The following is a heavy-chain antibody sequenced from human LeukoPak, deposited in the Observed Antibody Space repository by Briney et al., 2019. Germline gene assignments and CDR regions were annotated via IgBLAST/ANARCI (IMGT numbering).Heavy chain of an antibody. CDR3: AKGRDGYSQFDY. CDR1: GFTFSSYG. CDR2: ISYDGSNK. V-gene: IGHV3-30*18. J-gene: IGHJ4*02. D-gene: IGHD5-24*01. Sequence: GGSLRLSCAASGFTFSSYGMHWVRQAPGKGLEWVAVISYDGSNKYYADSVKGRFTISRDNSKNTLYLQMNSLRAEDTAVYYCAKGRDGYSQFDYWGQGTLVTVSS.